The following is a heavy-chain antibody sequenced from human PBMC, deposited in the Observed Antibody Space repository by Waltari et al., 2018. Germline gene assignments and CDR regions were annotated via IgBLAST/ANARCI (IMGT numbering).Heavy chain of an antibody. Sequence: EVQLVESGGGLVQPGGSLRLSCAASGFTFSSYWMSWVRQAPGKGLEWVANIKQDGSEKYYVDSVKGRFTISRDNAKNSLYLQMNSLRAEDTAVYYCARADRIAARPKYFQHWGQGTLVTVSS. V-gene: IGHV3-7*01. CDR1: GFTFSSYW. J-gene: IGHJ1*01. CDR3: ARADRIAARPKYFQH. D-gene: IGHD6-6*01. CDR2: IKQDGSEK.